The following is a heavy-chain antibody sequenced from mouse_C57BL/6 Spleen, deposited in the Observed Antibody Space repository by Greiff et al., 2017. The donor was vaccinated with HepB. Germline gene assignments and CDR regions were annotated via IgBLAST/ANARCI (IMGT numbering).Heavy chain of an antibody. Sequence: QVQLQQPGAELVMPGASVKLSCKASGYTFTSYWMHCVKQRPGQGLEWIGEIDPSDSYTNYNQKFKGKSTLTVDKSSSTAYMQLSSLTSEDSAVYYCARKEENGYDGGHFDVWGTGTTVTVSS. J-gene: IGHJ1*03. CDR2: IDPSDSYT. CDR1: GYTFTSYW. V-gene: IGHV1-69*01. CDR3: ARKEENGYDGGHFDV. D-gene: IGHD2-2*01.